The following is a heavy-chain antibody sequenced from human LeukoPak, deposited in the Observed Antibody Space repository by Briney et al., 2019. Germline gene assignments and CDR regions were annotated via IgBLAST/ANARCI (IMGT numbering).Heavy chain of an antibody. D-gene: IGHD6-13*01. CDR1: GGSFSGYY. J-gene: IGHJ4*02. Sequence: SETLSLTCAVYGGSFSGYYWSWIRQPAGKGLEWIGRIYTSGSTNYNPSLKSRVTMSVDTSKNQFSLNLSSVTAADTAVYYCARFSSIAAAFDYWGLGTLVTVSS. CDR3: ARFSSIAAAFDY. CDR2: IYTSGST. V-gene: IGHV4-59*10.